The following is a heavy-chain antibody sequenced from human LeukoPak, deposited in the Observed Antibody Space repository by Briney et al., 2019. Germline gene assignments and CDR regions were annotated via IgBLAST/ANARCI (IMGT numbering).Heavy chain of an antibody. CDR2: ISGSGGST. Sequence: GGSLRLSCAASGFTFSSYAMSWVRQAPGKGLEWVSGISGSGGSTYYADSVKGRFAISRDNSKDTLYLQMNSLRAEDTAVYYCAKERGGYFYGQFDYWGQGTLVTVSS. CDR3: AKERGGYFYGQFDY. V-gene: IGHV3-23*01. J-gene: IGHJ4*02. CDR1: GFTFSSYA. D-gene: IGHD5-18*01.